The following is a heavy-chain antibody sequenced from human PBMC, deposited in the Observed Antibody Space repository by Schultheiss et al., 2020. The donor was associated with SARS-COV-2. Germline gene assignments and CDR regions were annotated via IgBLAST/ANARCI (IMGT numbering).Heavy chain of an antibody. CDR1: GFTFGDYA. Sequence: GGSLRLSCTASGFTFGDYAMSWVRQAPGKGLEWVGFIRSKAYGGTTDYAAPVKGRFTISRDDSKNTLYLQMNSLKTEDTAVYYCTTIFGNYYDSSGYYFDYWGQGTLVTVSS. V-gene: IGHV3-49*04. CDR2: IRSKAYGGTT. CDR3: TTIFGNYYDSSGYYFDY. D-gene: IGHD3-22*01. J-gene: IGHJ4*02.